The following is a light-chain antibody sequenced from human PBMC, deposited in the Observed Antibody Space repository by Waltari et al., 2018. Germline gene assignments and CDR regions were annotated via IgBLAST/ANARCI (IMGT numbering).Light chain of an antibody. CDR3: SSYTRRSYWV. Sequence: QSALTQPASVSGSPGQAITISCTGTSSAVGFYDFVSRFQQHPGKAPKVMIYKVNNRPSGVSNRFSGSKSANTASLTISGLQAEDEADYYCSSYTRRSYWVFGGGTQLTVL. CDR2: KVN. J-gene: IGLJ3*02. CDR1: SSAVGFYDF. V-gene: IGLV2-14*01.